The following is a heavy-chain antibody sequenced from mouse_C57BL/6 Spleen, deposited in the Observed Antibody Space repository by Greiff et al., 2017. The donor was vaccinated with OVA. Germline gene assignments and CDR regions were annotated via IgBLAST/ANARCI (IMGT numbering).Heavy chain of an antibody. Sequence: EVQLVESGGGLVQPKGSLKLSCAASGFSFNTYAMNWVRQAPGKGLEWVARIRSKSNNYATYYADSVKDRFTISRDDSESMLYLQMNNLKTEDTAMYYCVRHDYVAGFAYWGQGTLVTVSA. CDR3: VRHDYVAGFAY. V-gene: IGHV10-1*01. D-gene: IGHD2-4*01. CDR1: GFSFNTYA. J-gene: IGHJ3*01. CDR2: IRSKSNNYAT.